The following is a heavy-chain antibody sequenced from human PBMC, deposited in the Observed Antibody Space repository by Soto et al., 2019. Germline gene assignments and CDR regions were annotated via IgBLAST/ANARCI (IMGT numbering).Heavy chain of an antibody. CDR1: GFSLSTSGVG. J-gene: IGHJ6*02. CDR2: IYWDDEK. D-gene: IGHD6-6*01. V-gene: IGHV2-5*02. Sequence: QITLKESGPTLVKPTQTLTLTCTFSGFSLSTSGVGVGWIRQPPGKALEWLALIYWDDEKRYSPSLNSRLTITKDTSKNQVVLTTTNMDPVDTATYYCARLRRVSNYYYYVMDVWGQGTTVTVSS. CDR3: ARLRRVSNYYYYVMDV.